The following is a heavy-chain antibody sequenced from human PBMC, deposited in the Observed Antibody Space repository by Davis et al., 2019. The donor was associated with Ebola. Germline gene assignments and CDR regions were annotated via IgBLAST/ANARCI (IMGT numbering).Heavy chain of an antibody. J-gene: IGHJ4*02. CDR3: AKDLVSLMITFGGYYFDY. CDR2: ISGSGGST. Sequence: PGGSLRLSCAASGFTFSSYAMSWVRQAPGKGLEWVSAISGSGGSTYYADSVKGRFTISRDNSKNTLYLQMNSLRAEDTAVYYCAKDLVSLMITFGGYYFDYWGQGTLVTVSS. CDR1: GFTFSSYA. D-gene: IGHD3-16*01. V-gene: IGHV3-23*01.